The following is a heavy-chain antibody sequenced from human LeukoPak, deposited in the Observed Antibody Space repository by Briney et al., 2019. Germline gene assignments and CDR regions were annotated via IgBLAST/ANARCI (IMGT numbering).Heavy chain of an antibody. D-gene: IGHD6-13*01. J-gene: IGHJ4*02. CDR2: INSDGSST. CDR3: ARGVAAAGNPN. CDR1: GFTFSSYW. V-gene: IGHV3-74*01. Sequence: GGSLRLSCAATGFTFSSYWMHWVRQAPGKGLVWVSRINSDGSSTSYADSVKGRFTISRDNAKNTLSLHMNGLRAEDTAVYYCARGVAAAGNPNWGQGTLVTVSS.